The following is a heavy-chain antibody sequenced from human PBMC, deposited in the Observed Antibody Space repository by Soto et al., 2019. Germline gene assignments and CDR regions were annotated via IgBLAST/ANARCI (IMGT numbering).Heavy chain of an antibody. CDR1: GFSFAGYA. V-gene: IGHV3-23*01. D-gene: IGHD3-9*01. Sequence: EVQLSESGGGLVQPGGSLRLSCADSGFSFAGYALTWVRLAPGKGLEWVASISGGGGSTYYADSVKGRFSISRDNSNRMVYLQMGSLTAGDTAVYYCAKTETFNGYYNAFDYWGQGTRVTVTS. CDR2: ISGGGGST. J-gene: IGHJ4*02. CDR3: AKTETFNGYYNAFDY.